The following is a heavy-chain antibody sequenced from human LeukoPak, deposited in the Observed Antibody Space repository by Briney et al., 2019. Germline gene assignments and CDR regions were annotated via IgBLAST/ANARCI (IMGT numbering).Heavy chain of an antibody. CDR2: IYPADSDT. V-gene: IGHV5-51*01. D-gene: IGHD4-17*01. CDR3: TRLISRGSDYNYVDD. CDR1: GYRFTNYH. J-gene: IGHJ4*02. Sequence: GESLKISCKGSGYRFTNYHIGWVRQMPGKGLEWMGSIYPADSDTRYRPTFRGQVTISVDKSINTAYLQWSSLKASDTAMYYCTRLISRGSDYNYVDDWGRGTLITVSS.